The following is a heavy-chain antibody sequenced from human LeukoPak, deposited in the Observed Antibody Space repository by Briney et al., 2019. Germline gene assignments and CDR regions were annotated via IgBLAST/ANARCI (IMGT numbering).Heavy chain of an antibody. V-gene: IGHV3-9*01. J-gene: IGHJ4*02. CDR2: ISWNSGSI. Sequence: PGGSLRLSCAASGFIFDDYAMHWVRQAPGKGLEWVSGISWNSGSIGYADSVKGRFTISRDNAKNSLYLQMNSLRAEDTALYYRAKIHSSGFFDYWGQGTLVTVSS. CDR1: GFIFDDYA. CDR3: AKIHSSGFFDY. D-gene: IGHD6-19*01.